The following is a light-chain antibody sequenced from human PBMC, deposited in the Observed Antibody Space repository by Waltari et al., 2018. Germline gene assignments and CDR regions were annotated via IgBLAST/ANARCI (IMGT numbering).Light chain of an antibody. CDR3: QQYNNWQIT. V-gene: IGKV3-15*01. Sequence: EVVMTQSPATLSVSPGERVPLSCRASQSVGYKLGWFQQQPGQAPRLLISGASTRATDIPDRFSGSGSGTAFTLTISSLQSEDFANYYCQQYNNWQITFGQGTRLDLK. CDR1: QSVGYK. J-gene: IGKJ5*01. CDR2: GAS.